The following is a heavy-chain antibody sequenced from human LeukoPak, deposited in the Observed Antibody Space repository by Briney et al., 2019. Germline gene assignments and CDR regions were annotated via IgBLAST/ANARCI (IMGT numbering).Heavy chain of an antibody. V-gene: IGHV3-53*01. Sequence: PGGSLRLSCAASGLTVSSNYMSWVRQAPGKGLEWVSLIYSSGGTYYADSVKGRFTISRGNSKNTLFLQINSLTAEDTAMYYCTRTFLSGDGYKVGYFDYWGQGTLVTVSS. CDR2: IYSSGGT. CDR1: GLTVSSNY. CDR3: TRTFLSGDGYKVGYFDY. D-gene: IGHD5-24*01. J-gene: IGHJ4*02.